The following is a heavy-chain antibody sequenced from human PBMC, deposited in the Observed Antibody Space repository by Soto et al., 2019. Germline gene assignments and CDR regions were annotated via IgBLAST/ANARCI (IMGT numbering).Heavy chain of an antibody. CDR1: GGTFSSYA. CDR3: ARGTFAYYYYGMDV. D-gene: IGHD3-16*01. CDR2: IIPIFGTA. V-gene: IGHV1-69*06. J-gene: IGHJ6*02. Sequence: SVKVSCKASGGTFSSYAISWVRQAPGQGLEWMGGIIPIFGTANYAQKFQGRVTITADKSTSTAYMELSSLRSEDTAVYYCARGTFAYYYYGMDVWGQGTTVTVSS.